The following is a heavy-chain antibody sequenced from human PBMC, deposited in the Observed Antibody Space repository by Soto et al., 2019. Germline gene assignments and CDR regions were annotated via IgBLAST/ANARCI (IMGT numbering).Heavy chain of an antibody. CDR3: AISYLEWDRVAFDI. CDR1: GGSVSSDTHY. CDR2: IYSSGST. J-gene: IGHJ3*02. Sequence: PLETLSLTCTVSGGSVSSDTHYWSWIRQPPGKRLEWIGFIYSSGSTNYNPSLKSRVTISVDTSKNQFSLKLSSVTAADTAVYYCAISYLEWDRVAFDIWGQGTMVTVSS. D-gene: IGHD1-26*01. V-gene: IGHV4-61*01.